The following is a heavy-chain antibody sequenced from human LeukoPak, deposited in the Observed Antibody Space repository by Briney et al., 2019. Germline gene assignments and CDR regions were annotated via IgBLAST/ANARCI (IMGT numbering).Heavy chain of an antibody. D-gene: IGHD2-8*01. V-gene: IGHV1-2*02. CDR3: ARDRGVLMVYASFDY. J-gene: IGHJ4*02. CDR1: GYTFTGYY. CDR2: INPNSGGT. Sequence: ASVKVSCKASGYTFTGYYMHWVRQAPGQGLEWMGWINPNSGGTNYAQKFQGRVTMTRDTSISTAYRELSRLRSDDTAVYYCARDRGVLMVYASFDYWGQGTLVTASS.